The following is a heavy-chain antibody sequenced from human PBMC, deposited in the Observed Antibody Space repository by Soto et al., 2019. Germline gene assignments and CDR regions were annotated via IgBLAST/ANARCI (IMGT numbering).Heavy chain of an antibody. J-gene: IGHJ4*02. CDR1: GYTFSTYY. V-gene: IGHV1-46*01. D-gene: IGHD4-4*01. Sequence: PGPSVKVSCKASGYTFSTYYMHWVRQAPGQGYEWMGIINPSGGSTTYAQKFQGRVTMTRDTSTTTVYMELSSLRSEDTAVYYCARYDYNGYYFDYWGQGTLVTVSS. CDR2: INPSGGST. CDR3: ARYDYNGYYFDY.